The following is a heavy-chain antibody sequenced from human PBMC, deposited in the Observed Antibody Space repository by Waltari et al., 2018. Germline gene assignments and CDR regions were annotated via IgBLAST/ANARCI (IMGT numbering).Heavy chain of an antibody. D-gene: IGHD1-26*01. J-gene: IGHJ3*02. CDR2: IYSVGST. CDR3: ARAVGAIYAFDI. Sequence: EVQLVESGGGWIQPGGSLRLSCAASGFTVSSNSMSWVRQAPGKGLEGVSVIYSVGSTYYADSVKGRFTISRDKSKNTLYLQMNSLIAEDTALYYCARAVGAIYAFDIWGQGTMVTVSS. CDR1: GFTVSSNS. V-gene: IGHV3-53*01.